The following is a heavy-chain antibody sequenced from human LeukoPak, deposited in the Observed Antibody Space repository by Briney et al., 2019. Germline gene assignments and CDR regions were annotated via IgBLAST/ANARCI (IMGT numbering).Heavy chain of an antibody. CDR1: GFTLSNYW. Sequence: GGSLRLSCAASGFTLSNYWMSWVRQAPGKGLEWVANIKQDGSEKYYVDSVEGRFTISRDNAKNSVYLQMNSLRAEDTAVYYGARDGGYSSGGYQNYWGGGPLATVS. CDR2: IKQDGSEK. V-gene: IGHV3-7*03. D-gene: IGHD6-25*01. J-gene: IGHJ4*02. CDR3: ARDGGYSSGGYQNY.